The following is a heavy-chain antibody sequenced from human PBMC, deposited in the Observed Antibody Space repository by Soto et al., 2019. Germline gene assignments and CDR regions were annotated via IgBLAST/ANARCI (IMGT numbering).Heavy chain of an antibody. CDR3: ARGRGYYDSSGAPGPY. J-gene: IGHJ4*02. V-gene: IGHV1-46*01. Sequence: GASVKVSCKASGYTFTSYYMHWVRQAPGQGLEWMGIINPSGGSTSYAQKFQGRVTMTRDTSTSTVYMELSSLRSEDTAVYYCARGRGYYDSSGAPGPYWGQGTLVTVS. D-gene: IGHD3-22*01. CDR1: GYTFTSYY. CDR2: INPSGGST.